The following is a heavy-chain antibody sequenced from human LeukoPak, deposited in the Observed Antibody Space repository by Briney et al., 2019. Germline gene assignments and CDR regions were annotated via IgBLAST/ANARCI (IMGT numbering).Heavy chain of an antibody. V-gene: IGHV3-23*01. Sequence: PGGSLRLSCAASGFTFSNYAMSWVRQAPGKGLEWVAGISGTGGSTHYADSVKGRFTISRDNSKNTVYLLMRNLRVEHTAVYYCAKVVAGNIDYYFDYWGQGILVAVSS. CDR1: GFTFSNYA. CDR3: AKVVAGNIDYYFDY. CDR2: ISGTGGST. D-gene: IGHD2/OR15-2a*01. J-gene: IGHJ4*02.